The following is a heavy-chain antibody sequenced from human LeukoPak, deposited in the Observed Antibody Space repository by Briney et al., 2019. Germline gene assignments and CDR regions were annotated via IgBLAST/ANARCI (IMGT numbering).Heavy chain of an antibody. D-gene: IGHD6-6*01. CDR3: ARSRYSYSSMD. Sequence: PGGSLRLSCAASGFTFNNYWMHWVRQGPGKGLVWVSRINTDGSNSNYADSVKGRFTISRDNAKNTLYLQMNSLGAEDTAVYYCARSRYSYSSMDWGQGTLVTVSS. J-gene: IGHJ4*02. CDR1: GFTFNNYW. V-gene: IGHV3-74*01. CDR2: INTDGSNS.